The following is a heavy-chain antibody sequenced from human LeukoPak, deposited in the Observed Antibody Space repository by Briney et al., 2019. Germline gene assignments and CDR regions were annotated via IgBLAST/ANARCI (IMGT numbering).Heavy chain of an antibody. CDR1: GYTFTGYY. D-gene: IGHD1-26*01. J-gene: IGHJ4*02. CDR3: AREGLRVGAASKGDFDY. CDR2: IDPNSGGT. Sequence: ALVKVSCKASGYTFTGYYMHWVRQAPGQGLEWMGWIDPNSGGTNYAQKFQGRVTMTRDTSISTAYMELSRLRSDDTAVYYCAREGLRVGAASKGDFDYWGQGTLVTVSS. V-gene: IGHV1-2*02.